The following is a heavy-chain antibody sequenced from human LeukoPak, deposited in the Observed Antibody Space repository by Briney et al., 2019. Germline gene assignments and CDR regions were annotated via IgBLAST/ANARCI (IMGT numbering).Heavy chain of an antibody. CDR2: ISGDGGST. D-gene: IGHD3-10*01. CDR1: GFTFDDSA. V-gene: IGHV3-43*02. Sequence: PGGSLRLSCATSGFTFDDSAMHWVRQAPGKGLEWVSLISGDGGSTYYADSVKGRSTISRDNSKNSLYLQMNSLRTEDTALYYCAKDIGEQWFFDYWGQGTLVTVSS. J-gene: IGHJ4*02. CDR3: AKDIGEQWFFDY.